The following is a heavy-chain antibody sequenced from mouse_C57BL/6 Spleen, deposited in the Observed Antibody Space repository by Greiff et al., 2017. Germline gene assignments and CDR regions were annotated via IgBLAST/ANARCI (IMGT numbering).Heavy chain of an antibody. CDR1: GYTFTGYW. CDR2: ILPARGST. CDR3: VRGRLAWFAY. J-gene: IGHJ3*01. D-gene: IGHD3-2*02. Sequence: QVQLQQSGAELMKPGASVKLSCKASGYTFTGYWIQWVKQRPGHGLEWIGEILPARGSTNYNQKFKGKATFTADTSSNTAYMQLRSLTTGDSAIXSGVRGRLAWFAYWGQGTLVTVSA. V-gene: IGHV1-9*01.